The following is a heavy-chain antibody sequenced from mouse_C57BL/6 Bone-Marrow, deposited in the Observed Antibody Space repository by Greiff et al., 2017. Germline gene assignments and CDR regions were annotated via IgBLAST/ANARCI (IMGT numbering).Heavy chain of an antibody. CDR3: ARWGYGAY. D-gene: IGHD3-1*01. Sequence: EVQLQQSGPELVKPGASVKISCKASGYTFTDYYMNWVKQSHGKSLEWIGDINPNNGGTSYNQKFKGKATLTVDKSSSTAYMERRSLTSEDSAVYYCARWGYGAYWGQGTLVTVSA. J-gene: IGHJ3*01. CDR2: INPNNGGT. CDR1: GYTFTDYY. V-gene: IGHV1-26*01.